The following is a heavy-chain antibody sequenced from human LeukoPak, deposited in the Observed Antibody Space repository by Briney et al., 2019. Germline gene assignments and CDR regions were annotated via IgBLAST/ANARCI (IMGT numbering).Heavy chain of an antibody. CDR3: ARDLSWGTAMAIYFDY. Sequence: SETLSLTCAVSGYSISSGYYWGWIRQPPGKGLEWIGSIYHSGSTYYNPSLKSRVTISVDTSKNQFSLKLSSVTAAATAVYYCARDLSWGTAMAIYFDYGGKGPLVTVSS. J-gene: IGHJ4*02. CDR1: GYSISSGYY. V-gene: IGHV4-38-2*02. CDR2: IYHSGST. D-gene: IGHD5-18*01.